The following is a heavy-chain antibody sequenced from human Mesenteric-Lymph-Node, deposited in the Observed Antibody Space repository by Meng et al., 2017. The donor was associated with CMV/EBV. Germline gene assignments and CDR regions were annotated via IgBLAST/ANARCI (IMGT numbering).Heavy chain of an antibody. CDR3: AGGTGDRVDY. J-gene: IGHJ4*02. D-gene: IGHD7-27*01. CDR1: GDTVESNRAA. Sequence: NSGDTVESNRAAWNWIRQSTSRGLALLGRTCYRSKWYNDDAVSVKSRITINPDTSKIQFSLQLNPVTPEDTAVYYCAGGTGDRVDYWGQGTLVTVSS. CDR2: TCYRSKWYN. V-gene: IGHV6-1*01.